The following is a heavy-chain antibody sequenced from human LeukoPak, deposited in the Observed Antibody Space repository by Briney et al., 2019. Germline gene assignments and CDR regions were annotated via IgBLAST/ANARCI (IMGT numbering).Heavy chain of an antibody. CDR1: GFTFSSYS. CDR2: ISSSSSTM. Sequence: PGGSLRLSCAASGFTFSSYSMNWVRQAPGKGLEWVSYISSSSSTMYYADSVKGRFSISRDNAKKSLYLQMNSLRAEDTAVYYCAKDLRYSRDLDAFDIWGQGTMVTVSS. D-gene: IGHD6-13*01. J-gene: IGHJ3*02. CDR3: AKDLRYSRDLDAFDI. V-gene: IGHV3-48*01.